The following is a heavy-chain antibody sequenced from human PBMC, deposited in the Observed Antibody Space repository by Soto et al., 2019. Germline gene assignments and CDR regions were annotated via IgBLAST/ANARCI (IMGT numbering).Heavy chain of an antibody. Sequence: GGSLRLSCAVSLSSYAMTWVRQAPGKGLEWVAGISASGGSTNYAVSVKGRFTISRDNDKNTVYLQMNSLRAEDTAVYYCAKGDLFVGGTIYGMDVWGQGTTVTVSS. CDR2: ISASGGST. J-gene: IGHJ6*02. V-gene: IGHV3-23*01. CDR1: LSSYA. D-gene: IGHD3-16*01. CDR3: AKGDLFVGGTIYGMDV.